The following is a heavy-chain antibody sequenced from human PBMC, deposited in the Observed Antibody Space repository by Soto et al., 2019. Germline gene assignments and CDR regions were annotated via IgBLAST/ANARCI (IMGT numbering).Heavy chain of an antibody. CDR3: ARQQWLVLGSGRGGNYSYYGMDV. CDR1: GYTFTSYG. CDR2: ISAYNGNT. D-gene: IGHD6-19*01. J-gene: IGHJ6*02. Sequence: GASVKVSCKASGYTFTSYGISWVRQAPGQGLEWMGWISAYNGNTNYAQKLQGRVTMTTDTSTSTAYMELRSLRSDDTAVYYCARQQWLVLGSGRGGNYSYYGMDVWGQGTTVTVSS. V-gene: IGHV1-18*01.